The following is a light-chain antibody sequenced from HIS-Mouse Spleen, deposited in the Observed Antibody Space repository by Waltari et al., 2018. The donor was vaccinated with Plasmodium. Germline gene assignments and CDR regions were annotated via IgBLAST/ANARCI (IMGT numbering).Light chain of an antibody. CDR1: QSVRSN. Sequence: EIVMTQSPATLSVSPGERAPLSCKSQSVRSNLAWYQQKPGQAPRLLIYGASTRATGIPARFSGSGSGTEFTLTISSLQSEDFAVYYCQQYNNWSFTFGPGTKVDIK. V-gene: IGKV3-15*01. CDR3: QQYNNWSFT. J-gene: IGKJ3*01. CDR2: GAS.